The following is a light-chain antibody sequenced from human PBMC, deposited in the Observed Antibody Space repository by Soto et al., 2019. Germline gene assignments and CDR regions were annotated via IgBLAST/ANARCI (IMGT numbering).Light chain of an antibody. CDR1: SSDIGSYNY. CDR2: GVS. Sequence: QSVLTQPASVSGSPGQSITISCTGTSSDIGSYNYVSWYQQLPGKVPKLMIYGVSNRPSGVSNRFSGSKSGNTASLTISGLQAEDEADYSCSSYTFSSTLVVFGGGTKLTVL. CDR3: SSYTFSSTLVV. V-gene: IGLV2-14*03. J-gene: IGLJ2*01.